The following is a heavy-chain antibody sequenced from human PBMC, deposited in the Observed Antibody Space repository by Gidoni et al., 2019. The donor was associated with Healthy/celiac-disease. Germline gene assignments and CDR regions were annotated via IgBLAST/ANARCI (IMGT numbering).Heavy chain of an antibody. CDR1: GGSISSSNW. Sequence: QVQLQESGPGLVKPSGTLSLTCAVSGGSISSSNWWSWVRQPPGKGLEWIGEIYHSGSTNYNPSLKSRVTISVDKSKNQFSLKLSSVTAADTAVYYCANYSSSWYRVSYCGGDCPSGYFDYWGQETLVTVSS. CDR2: IYHSGST. J-gene: IGHJ4*02. D-gene: IGHD2-21*02. CDR3: ANYSSSWYRVSYCGGDCPSGYFDY. V-gene: IGHV4-4*02.